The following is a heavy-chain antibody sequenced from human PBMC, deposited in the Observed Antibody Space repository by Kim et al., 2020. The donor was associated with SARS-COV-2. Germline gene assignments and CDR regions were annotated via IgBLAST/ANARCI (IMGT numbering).Heavy chain of an antibody. CDR3: AKDSSSWDAYYYYGMDV. V-gene: IGHV3-23*01. CDR1: GFTFSSYA. CDR2: ISGSGGST. J-gene: IGHJ6*02. Sequence: GGSLRLSCTASGFTFSSYAMSWVRQAPGKGLEWVSAISGSGGSTYYADSVKGRFTISRDNAKNTLYLQMNSLRAEDTAVYYCAKDSSSWDAYYYYGMDVWGQGTTVTVSS. D-gene: IGHD6-13*01.